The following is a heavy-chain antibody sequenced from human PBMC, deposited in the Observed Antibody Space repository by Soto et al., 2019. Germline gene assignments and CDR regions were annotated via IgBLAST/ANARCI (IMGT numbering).Heavy chain of an antibody. D-gene: IGHD3-3*01. CDR2: MNPNSGNT. V-gene: IGHV1-8*01. Sequence: ASVKVSCKASGYTFTSYDINWVRQATGQGLEWMGWMNPNSGNTGYAQKFQGRVTMTRNTSISTAYMELSSLRSEDTAVYYCARASYYDFWSGYYRYFEYWGQGTLVTVSS. CDR3: ARASYYDFWSGYYRYFEY. J-gene: IGHJ4*02. CDR1: GYTFTSYD.